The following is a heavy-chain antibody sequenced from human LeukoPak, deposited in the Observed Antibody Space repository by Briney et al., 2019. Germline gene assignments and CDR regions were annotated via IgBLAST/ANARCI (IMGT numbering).Heavy chain of an antibody. CDR1: GYSVRSGYY. J-gene: IGHJ4*02. Sequence: SETLSLTCTVSGYSVRSGYYWGWIRQPPGKGLEWIGSIYHSGSTYYNPSLKSRVTISVHTSKNQFSLKLSSVTAADTAVYYCARDSIAVAGTSDYWGQGTLVTVSS. CDR2: IYHSGST. V-gene: IGHV4-38-2*02. CDR3: ARDSIAVAGTSDY. D-gene: IGHD6-19*01.